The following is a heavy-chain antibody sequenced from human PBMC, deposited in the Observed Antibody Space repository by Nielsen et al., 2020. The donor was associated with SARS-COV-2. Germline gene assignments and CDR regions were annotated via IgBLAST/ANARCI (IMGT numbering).Heavy chain of an antibody. CDR3: APGRGLFGELLGFDY. Sequence: GESLKIPFAAPGFTFSSYAMSRVRQAPGKGLEWVSAISGSGGSTYYADTVKGRFTISRDNAKNTLYLQMNSLRAEDTDVYYCAPGRGLFGELLGFDYWGQGTLVTVSS. D-gene: IGHD3-10*02. CDR2: ISGSGGST. J-gene: IGHJ4*02. CDR1: GFTFSSYA. V-gene: IGHV3-23*01.